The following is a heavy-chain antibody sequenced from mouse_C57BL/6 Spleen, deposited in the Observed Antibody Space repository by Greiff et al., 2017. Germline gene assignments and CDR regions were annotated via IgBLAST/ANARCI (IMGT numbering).Heavy chain of an antibody. V-gene: IGHV5-17*01. CDR2: ISSGSSTI. CDR3: ARNYDGYLFAY. Sequence: EVQLKESGGGLVKPGGSLKLSCAASGFTFSDYGMHWVRQAPEKGLEWVAYISSGSSTIYYADTVKGRFTISRDNAKNTLFLQMTSLRSEDTAMYYCARNYDGYLFAYWGQGTLVTVSA. D-gene: IGHD2-3*01. J-gene: IGHJ3*01. CDR1: GFTFSDYG.